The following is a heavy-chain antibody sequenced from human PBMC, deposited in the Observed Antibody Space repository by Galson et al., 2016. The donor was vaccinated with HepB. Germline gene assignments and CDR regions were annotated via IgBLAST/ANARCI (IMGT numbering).Heavy chain of an antibody. J-gene: IGHJ4*02. D-gene: IGHD2-2*03. V-gene: IGHV3-74*01. Sequence: SLRLSCAASGFTFSSFWMHWVRQVPGKGLVWVSRINEYGSRIDYADSVKGRFTISRDNAKNTLYLQMNSLRAEDMALYYCVMDFSGREDYWGQGTLVTVSS. CDR3: VMDFSGREDY. CDR1: GFTFSSFW. CDR2: INEYGSRI.